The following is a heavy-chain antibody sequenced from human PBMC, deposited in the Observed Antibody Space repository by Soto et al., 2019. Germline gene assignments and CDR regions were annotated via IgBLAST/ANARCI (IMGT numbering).Heavy chain of an antibody. V-gene: IGHV3-33*01. D-gene: IGHD5-18*01. Sequence: QVRLVDSGGGVVQPGTSLRLSCAASGFTFSTYGMHWVRQAPGKGLEWVAVKWYDGTHEYYADSVKGRFTISRANSKSTLYLQMNSLRAEDTAVYYCARGGYSYGYAFEYWGQGTLVTVSS. CDR3: ARGGYSYGYAFEY. CDR1: GFTFSTYG. J-gene: IGHJ4*02. CDR2: KWYDGTHE.